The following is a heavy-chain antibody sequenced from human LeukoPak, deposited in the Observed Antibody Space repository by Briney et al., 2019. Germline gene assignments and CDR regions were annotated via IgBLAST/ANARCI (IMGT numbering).Heavy chain of an antibody. J-gene: IGHJ4*02. CDR1: GYTFSDSY. CDR3: AKEGEHHLVPDY. D-gene: IGHD6-13*01. V-gene: IGHV1-2*02. CDR2: INPNNGGT. Sequence: EASVKVSCKASGYTFSDSYMHWFRQAPGQGPEWLGWINPNNGGTNYAQTFQGRVTMTSDTSISTAYMELSSLRSHDTAVYYCAKEGEHHLVPDYWGQGTLVTVSS.